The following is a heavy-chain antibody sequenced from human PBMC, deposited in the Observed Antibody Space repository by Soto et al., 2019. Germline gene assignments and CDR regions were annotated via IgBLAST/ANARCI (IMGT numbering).Heavy chain of an antibody. D-gene: IGHD3-3*02. V-gene: IGHV1-69*12. J-gene: IGHJ6*02. CDR3: ARDKGRQQLGGNYYYIMDV. Sequence: QVQLVQSGAEVKKPGSSVKVSCKASGGTFSSSAFSWVRQAPGQGLEWMGGIMPIFRTPDYAQKFQGRVTITADETTSTAYMALSSLPAEDTGVYSCARDKGRQQLGGNYYYIMDVWGQGTTVTVSS. CDR2: IMPIFRTP. CDR1: GGTFSSSA.